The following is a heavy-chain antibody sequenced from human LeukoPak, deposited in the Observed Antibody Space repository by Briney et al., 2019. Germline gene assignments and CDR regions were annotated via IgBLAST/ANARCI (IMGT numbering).Heavy chain of an antibody. J-gene: IGHJ4*02. CDR2: IHRSGSP. CDR1: LDSTTSNF. V-gene: IGHV4-4*02. D-gene: IGHD1-14*01. Sequence: SETLSLTCTVSLDSTTSNFWSWVRQPPGKGLEWIGEIHRSGSPNYNPSLQSRVTISIDRSRNQIVLELYSVTAADTAVYYCAREILGGFNPGAYWGQGILVTVSS. CDR3: AREILGGFNPGAY.